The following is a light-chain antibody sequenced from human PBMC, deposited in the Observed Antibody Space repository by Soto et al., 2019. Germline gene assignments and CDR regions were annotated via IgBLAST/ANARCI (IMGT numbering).Light chain of an antibody. CDR3: QQYNNWPAIT. CDR1: QSVSSS. J-gene: IGKJ5*01. V-gene: IGKV3-15*01. CDR2: GAS. Sequence: IVLTQSPGTLSLSPGERATLSCRAIQSVSSSYLAWYQQKPGQAPRLLIYGASTRATDIPARFSGSGSGTEFTLTISSLQSEDFAVYYCQQYNNWPAITFGQGTRLEIK.